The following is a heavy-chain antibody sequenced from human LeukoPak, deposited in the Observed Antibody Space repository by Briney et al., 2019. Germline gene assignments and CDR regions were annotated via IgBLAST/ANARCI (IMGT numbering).Heavy chain of an antibody. J-gene: IGHJ4*02. V-gene: IGHV1-2*02. Sequence: ASVKVSCKASGYTFTGYYMHWVRQAPGQGLEWMGWINPNSGGTNYAQKFQGRVTMTRDTSISTAYMELSRLRSDDTAVYYCARDRVDYDILTGYSSYWGQGTLVTVSS. CDR1: GYTFTGYY. CDR3: ARDRVDYDILTGYSSY. CDR2: INPNSGGT. D-gene: IGHD3-9*01.